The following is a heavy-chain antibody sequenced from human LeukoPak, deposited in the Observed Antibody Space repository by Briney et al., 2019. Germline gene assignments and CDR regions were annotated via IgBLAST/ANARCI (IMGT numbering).Heavy chain of an antibody. V-gene: IGHV3-30-3*01. J-gene: IGHJ4*02. Sequence: GGSLRLSCAASGFTFSSYAMHWVRQAPGKGLEWVAVISYDGSNKYYADSAKGRFTISRDNSKNTLYLQMNSLRAEDTAVYYCARRIAAAAAPYYFDYWGQGTLVTVSS. CDR2: ISYDGSNK. CDR3: ARRIAAAAAPYYFDY. D-gene: IGHD6-13*01. CDR1: GFTFSSYA.